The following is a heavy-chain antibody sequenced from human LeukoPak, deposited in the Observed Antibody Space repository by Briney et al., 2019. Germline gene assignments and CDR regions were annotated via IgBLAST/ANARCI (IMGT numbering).Heavy chain of an antibody. V-gene: IGHV1-69*04. Sequence: ASVKVSCKASGGTFSSYAISWVRQAPGQGLEWMGRIIPILGIANYAQKFQGRITITADKSTSTVYMELSSLRSEDTAVYYCARGDGYNYWFDPWGQGTLVTVSS. CDR3: ARGDGYNYWFDP. CDR2: IIPILGIA. J-gene: IGHJ5*02. CDR1: GGTFSSYA. D-gene: IGHD5-24*01.